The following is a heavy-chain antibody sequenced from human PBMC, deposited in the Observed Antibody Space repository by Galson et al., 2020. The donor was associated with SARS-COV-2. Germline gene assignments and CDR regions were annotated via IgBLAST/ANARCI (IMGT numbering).Heavy chain of an antibody. V-gene: IGHV3-30*18. Sequence: GGTLRLSCAASGFTFSSYGMHWVRQAPGKGLEWVAVISYDGSNKYYADSVKGRFTISRDNSKNTRYLQMNSLRAEDTAVYYCAKDPENGVGGDEDDYGRDGGGEGTTGTGSS. CDR1: GFTFSSYG. CDR3: AKDPENGVGGDEDDYGRDG. D-gene: IGHD3-16*01. J-gene: IGHJ6*04. CDR2: ISYDGSNK.